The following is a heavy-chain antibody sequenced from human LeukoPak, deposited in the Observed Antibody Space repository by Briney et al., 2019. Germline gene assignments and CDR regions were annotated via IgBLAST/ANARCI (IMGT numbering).Heavy chain of an antibody. CDR2: ISSSSSTI. CDR3: ARVPFSGSFPPLDYYYMDV. CDR1: GFTFSSYS. D-gene: IGHD1-26*01. Sequence: GGTLRLSCAASGFTFSSYSMNWVRQAPGKGLEWVSYISSSSSTIYYADSVKGRFTISRDNAKNSLYLQMNSLRAEDTAVYYCARVPFSGSFPPLDYYYMDVWGKGTTVTVSS. J-gene: IGHJ6*03. V-gene: IGHV3-48*04.